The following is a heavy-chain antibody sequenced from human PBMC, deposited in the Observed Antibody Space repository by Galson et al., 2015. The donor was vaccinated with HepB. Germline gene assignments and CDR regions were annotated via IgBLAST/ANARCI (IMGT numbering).Heavy chain of an antibody. CDR2: ISGSGGST. D-gene: IGHD5-12*01. CDR3: AKDWDYIVLGSDAFDI. J-gene: IGHJ3*02. Sequence: SLRLSCAASGFTFSSYAMSWVRQAPGKGLEWVSAISGSGGSTYYADSVKGRFTISRDNSKNTLYLQMNSLRAEDTAVYYCAKDWDYIVLGSDAFDIWGQGTMVTVSS. V-gene: IGHV3-23*01. CDR1: GFTFSSYA.